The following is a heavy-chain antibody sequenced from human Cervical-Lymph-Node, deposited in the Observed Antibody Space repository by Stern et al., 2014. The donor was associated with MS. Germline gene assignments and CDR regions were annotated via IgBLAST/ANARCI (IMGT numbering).Heavy chain of an antibody. D-gene: IGHD3-10*01. CDR3: ARLGGPSSY. V-gene: IGHV1-69*14. CDR2: ITPMFDTA. Sequence: QDQLVQSGAEVKKPGSSVKVSCKASGGTFTSYVISWVRQASGPGLEWMGGITPMFDTANSTQKFQGKVTIPADKSTRNTYMVLSRLRFEDTAIYYCARLGGPSSYWGQGTLVTVSS. CDR1: GGTFTSYV. J-gene: IGHJ4*02.